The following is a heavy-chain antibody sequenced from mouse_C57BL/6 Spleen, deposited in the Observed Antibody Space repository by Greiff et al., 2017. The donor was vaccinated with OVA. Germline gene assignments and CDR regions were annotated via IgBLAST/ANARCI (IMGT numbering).Heavy chain of an antibody. D-gene: IGHD2-5*01. CDR2: IDPETGGT. CDR1: GYTFTDYE. CDR3: TREADSKDY. V-gene: IGHV1-15*01. J-gene: IGHJ2*01. Sequence: VQLVESGAELVRPGASVTLSCKASGYTFTDYEMHWVKQTPVHGLEWIGAIDPETGGTDYNQKFKGKAILTADKSSSTAYMELRSLTSEDSAVYYCTREADSKDYWGQGTTLTVSS.